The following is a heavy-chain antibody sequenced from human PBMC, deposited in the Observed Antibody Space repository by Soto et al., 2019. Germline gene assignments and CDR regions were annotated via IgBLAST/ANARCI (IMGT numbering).Heavy chain of an antibody. CDR1: RYIFTAYF. CDR2: INPNNGAT. D-gene: IGHD1-1*01. J-gene: IGHJ5*02. V-gene: IGHV1-2*02. Sequence: QVQLVQSGAEVKKPGASVKGSCKAPRYIFTAYFMHWVRQAPGQGLEWMGWINPNNGATHYGMSFQGRVTLTRDTSISTAYMELSSLRSDDTAVYYCASHDPGARFDPWGQGTLVIVS. CDR3: ASHDPGARFDP.